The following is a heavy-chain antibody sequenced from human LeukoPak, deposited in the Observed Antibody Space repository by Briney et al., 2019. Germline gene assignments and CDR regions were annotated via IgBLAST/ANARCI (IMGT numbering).Heavy chain of an antibody. V-gene: IGHV3-23*01. D-gene: IGHD6-13*01. J-gene: IGHJ4*02. CDR3: ANPRDSSTWYTFDY. CDR2: ISSSGGST. CDR1: GFTFSSYA. Sequence: GGSLRLSCAASGFTFSSYAMNWVRQAPGKGLEWVSGISSSGGSTSYADSVKGRFTISRDNSKNTLYLQMNSLRAEDAAVYYCANPRDSSTWYTFDYWGQGTLVTVSS.